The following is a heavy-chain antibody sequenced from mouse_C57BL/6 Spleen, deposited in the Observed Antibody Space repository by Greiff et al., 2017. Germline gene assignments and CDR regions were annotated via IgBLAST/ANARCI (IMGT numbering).Heavy chain of an antibody. D-gene: IGHD1-1*01. CDR2: INPNNGGT. J-gene: IGHJ4*01. V-gene: IGHV1-22*01. CDR1: GYTFTDYN. CDR3: AREGITTVGMDY. Sequence: EVKLQQSGPELVKPGASVKMSCKASGYTFTDYNMHWVKQSHGKSLEWIGYINPNNGGTSYNQKFKGQATLTVNKSSSTAYMELRSLTSEDSAVYYCAREGITTVGMDYWGQGTSVTVSS.